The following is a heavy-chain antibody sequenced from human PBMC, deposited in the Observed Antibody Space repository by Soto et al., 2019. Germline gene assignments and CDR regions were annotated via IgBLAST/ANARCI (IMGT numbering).Heavy chain of an antibody. V-gene: IGHV4-34*01. D-gene: IGHD3-9*01. Sequence: SETLSLTCAVYGGSFSGYYWTWIRQPPGTGLEWIGEINHSGSTNYNPSLKSRVTISVDTSKNQFSLKLTSVTAADTAVYYCARGVPYYDILTGYRDPYYYYYGMDVWGQGTTVTVSS. CDR1: GGSFSGYY. CDR2: INHSGST. CDR3: ARGVPYYDILTGYRDPYYYYYGMDV. J-gene: IGHJ6*02.